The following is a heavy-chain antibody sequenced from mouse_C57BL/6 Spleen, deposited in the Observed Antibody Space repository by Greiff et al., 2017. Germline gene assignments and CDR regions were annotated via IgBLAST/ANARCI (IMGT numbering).Heavy chain of an antibody. CDR1: GYTFTSYW. CDR3: ATYSNYGNLFAY. J-gene: IGHJ3*01. D-gene: IGHD2-5*01. CDR2: IDPSESET. V-gene: IGHV1-52*01. Sequence: QVQLQQPGAELVRPGSSVKLSCKASGYTFTSYWMHWVKQRPIQGLEWIGNIDPSESETHYNQKFKDKATLTVDKSSSTAYMQLSSLTSEDSAVYYCATYSNYGNLFAYWGQGTLVTVSA.